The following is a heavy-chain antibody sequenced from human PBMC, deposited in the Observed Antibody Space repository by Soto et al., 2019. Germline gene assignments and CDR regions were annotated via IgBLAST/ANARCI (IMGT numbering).Heavy chain of an antibody. CDR1: GGSISSGGYY. CDR3: ARSPQSRVTISAY. D-gene: IGHD4-4*01. V-gene: IGHV4-31*03. Sequence: PSETLSLTCTVSGGSISSGGYYWSWIRQHPGKGLEWIGYIYYSGSTYYNPSLKSRVTISVDTSKNQFSLRLSSVTAADTAVYYCARSPQSRVTISAYGAKETLVTVP. J-gene: IGHJ4*02. CDR2: IYYSGST.